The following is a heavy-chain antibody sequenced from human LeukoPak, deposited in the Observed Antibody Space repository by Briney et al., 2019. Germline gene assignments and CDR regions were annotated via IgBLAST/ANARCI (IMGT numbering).Heavy chain of an antibody. CDR3: ARLGNDYGDYLIDH. Sequence: PSETLSLTCNVSGASINTYYWSWIRQSAGGGLEFIGRVYTSGSPDYSPSLKSRVAMSADTSKNQFSLKLTSVTAADTAVYYCARLGNDYGDYLIDHWGQGTLVTVSS. CDR2: VYTSGSP. V-gene: IGHV4-4*07. J-gene: IGHJ4*02. CDR1: GASINTYY. D-gene: IGHD4-17*01.